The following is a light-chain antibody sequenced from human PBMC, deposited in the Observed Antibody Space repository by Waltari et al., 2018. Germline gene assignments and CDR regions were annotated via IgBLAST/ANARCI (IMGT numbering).Light chain of an antibody. CDR3: QQYYSTPRT. CDR1: QGISNS. Sequence: DIQMTQSPSSLSASVGDRVTISCRASQGISNSLAWYQQKPGKAPKLLLYAASRLESGVPPRFSGCGSGTDYTLNISSLQPEDFATYYCQQYYSTPRTFGQGTTVEIK. CDR2: AAS. V-gene: IGKV1-NL1*01. J-gene: IGKJ1*01.